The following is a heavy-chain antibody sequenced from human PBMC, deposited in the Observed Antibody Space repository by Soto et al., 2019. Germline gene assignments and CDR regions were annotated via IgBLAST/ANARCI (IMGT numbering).Heavy chain of an antibody. Sequence: QVQLVESGGGVVQPGRSLRLSCAASGFTFSTYGMHWVRQAPGKGLEWVAFIWYDGSNKYYTDSVKGRFTLSRDNSTNTLYLQMNSLRAEDTAMYFCARSPGGIQIWLPSDFWGQGTLVTVSS. CDR3: ARSPGGIQIWLPSDF. V-gene: IGHV3-33*01. CDR2: IWYDGSNK. CDR1: GFTFSTYG. D-gene: IGHD5-18*01. J-gene: IGHJ4*02.